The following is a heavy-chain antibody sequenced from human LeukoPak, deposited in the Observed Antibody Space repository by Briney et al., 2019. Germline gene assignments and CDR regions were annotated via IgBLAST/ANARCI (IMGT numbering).Heavy chain of an antibody. CDR1: GYTFSGYW. Sequence: GASVKVSCKASGYTFSGYWIHWVRQAPGQGLEWMGRIDPNVDDRKYAQKFQGRVTMTRDTSTNTAYMELSSLRSDDTAMYYCARDAAVVGQGSEYGGQGTLVTVSS. D-gene: IGHD6-19*01. J-gene: IGHJ4*02. V-gene: IGHV1-2*06. CDR3: ARDAAVVGQGSEY. CDR2: IDPNVDDR.